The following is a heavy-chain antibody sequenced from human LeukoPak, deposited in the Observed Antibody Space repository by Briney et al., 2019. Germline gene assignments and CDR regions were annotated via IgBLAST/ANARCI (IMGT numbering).Heavy chain of an antibody. CDR2: INHSGST. CDR3: ARDLYGDRPFDY. Sequence: SETLSLTCAVYGGSFSGYYWSWIRQPPGKGLEWIGEINHSGSTNYNPSLKSRVTISVDTSKNQFSLKLSSVTAADTAVYYCARDLYGDRPFDYWGQGTLVTVSS. V-gene: IGHV4-34*01. D-gene: IGHD4-17*01. CDR1: GGSFSGYY. J-gene: IGHJ4*02.